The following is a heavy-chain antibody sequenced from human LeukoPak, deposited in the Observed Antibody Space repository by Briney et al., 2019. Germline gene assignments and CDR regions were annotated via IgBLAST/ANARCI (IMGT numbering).Heavy chain of an antibody. CDR2: IGSSVDTI. V-gene: IGHV3-48*03. J-gene: IGHJ4*02. Sequence: TGGSLRLSCAASGFTFRSYAMNWVRQAPGKGLEWVSYIGSSVDTIYYADSVKGRFTISRDNAKNSLYLRMNSLRAEDTAVYYCATPISVAGTSMGDYWGQGTLVTVSS. D-gene: IGHD6-19*01. CDR1: GFTFRSYA. CDR3: ATPISVAGTSMGDY.